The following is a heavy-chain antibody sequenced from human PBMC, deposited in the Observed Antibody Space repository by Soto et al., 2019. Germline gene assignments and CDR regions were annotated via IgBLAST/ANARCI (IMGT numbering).Heavy chain of an antibody. CDR1: GYTFTRYG. CDR2: ISAYNGNT. D-gene: IGHD5-18*01. Sequence: GASVKVSCKASGYTFTRYGISWVRQAPGQGLEWMGWISAYNGNTNYAQKVQGRVTMTTDTFTSTAYMELRSLRSDDTAVYYCARDRADTEGVGYYYGMDVWGQGTTVTVSS. CDR3: ARDRADTEGVGYYYGMDV. V-gene: IGHV1-18*01. J-gene: IGHJ6*02.